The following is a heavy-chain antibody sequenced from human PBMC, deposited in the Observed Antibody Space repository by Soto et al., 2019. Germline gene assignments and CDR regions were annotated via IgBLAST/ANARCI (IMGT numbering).Heavy chain of an antibody. D-gene: IGHD2-15*01. J-gene: IGHJ6*02. V-gene: IGHV4-59*01. CDR1: GGSISSYY. Sequence: SETLSLTCTVSGGSISSYYWSWIRQPPGNGLEWIGYIYYSGSTNYNPSLKSRVTISVDTSKNQFSLKLSSVTAADTAVYYCARDWVVAATPYYYYGMDVWGQGTTVTVSS. CDR3: ARDWVVAATPYYYYGMDV. CDR2: IYYSGST.